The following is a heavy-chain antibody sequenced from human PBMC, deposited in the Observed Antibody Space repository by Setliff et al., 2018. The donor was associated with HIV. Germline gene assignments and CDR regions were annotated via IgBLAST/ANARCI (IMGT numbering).Heavy chain of an antibody. CDR1: GFTFSSYW. Sequence: PGGSLRLSCAASGFTFSSYWMSWVRQAPGKGLEWVANIKQDGSGKYYVDSVKGRFTISRDNAKNSLYLQMNSLRAEDTAVYYCAREVVVITLDYFDYWGQGTLVTVSS. J-gene: IGHJ4*02. V-gene: IGHV3-7*01. CDR2: IKQDGSGK. D-gene: IGHD3-22*01. CDR3: AREVVVITLDYFDY.